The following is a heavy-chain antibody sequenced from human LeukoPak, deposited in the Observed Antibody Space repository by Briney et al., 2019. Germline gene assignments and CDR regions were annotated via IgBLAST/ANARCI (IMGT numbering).Heavy chain of an antibody. CDR1: GFTFSSYW. Sequence: GGSLRLSCAASGFTFSSYWMHWVRQAPGKGLVWVSRINSDGSSTSYADSVKGRFTISRDNAKNTLYLQMNSLRAEDTAVYYCARESYCSGGSCYHNWFDPWGREPWSPSPQ. D-gene: IGHD2-15*01. CDR3: ARESYCSGGSCYHNWFDP. V-gene: IGHV3-74*01. CDR2: INSDGSST. J-gene: IGHJ5*02.